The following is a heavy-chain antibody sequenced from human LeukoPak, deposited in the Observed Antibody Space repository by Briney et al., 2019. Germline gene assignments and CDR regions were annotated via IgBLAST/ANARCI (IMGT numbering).Heavy chain of an antibody. D-gene: IGHD3-10*01. CDR1: GGSINSGDYY. J-gene: IGHJ4*02. CDR3: ARVSGYYGVGSYYFDS. V-gene: IGHV4-30-4*08. Sequence: PSETLSLTCAVSGGSINSGDYYWRWIRQPPGTGLEWLGYIYSSGGTYYNPSLKSRVARFVDTSKKRFSLKLNSVTAADAAVYYCARVSGYYGVGSYYFDSWGQGILVSVSS. CDR2: IYSSGGT.